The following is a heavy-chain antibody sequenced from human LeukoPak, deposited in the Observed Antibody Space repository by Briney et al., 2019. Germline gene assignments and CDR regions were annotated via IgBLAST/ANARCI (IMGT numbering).Heavy chain of an antibody. Sequence: ATVKISCKVSGYTFTDYYMHWVQQAPGKGLEWMGLVDPEDGETIYAEKFQGRVTITADTSTDTAYMELSSLRSEDTAVYYCRLGSDTTTVTTVPLDAFDIWGQGTMVIVSS. J-gene: IGHJ3*02. CDR2: VDPEDGET. CDR3: RLGSDTTTVTTVPLDAFDI. D-gene: IGHD4-17*01. V-gene: IGHV1-69-2*01. CDR1: GYTFTDYY.